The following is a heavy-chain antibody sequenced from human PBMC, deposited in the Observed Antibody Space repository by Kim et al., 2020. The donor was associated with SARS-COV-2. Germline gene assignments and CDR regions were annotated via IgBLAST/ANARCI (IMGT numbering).Heavy chain of an antibody. J-gene: IGHJ4*02. CDR3: ARVSEPKEGY. CDR2: TA. D-gene: IGHD1-1*01. V-gene: IGHV1-69*01. Sequence: TANYAQKFQGRVTITADESTSTAYMELSSLRSEDTAVYYCARVSEPKEGYWGQGTLVTVSS.